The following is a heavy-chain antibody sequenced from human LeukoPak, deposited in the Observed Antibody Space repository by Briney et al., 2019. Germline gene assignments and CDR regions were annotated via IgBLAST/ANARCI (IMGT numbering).Heavy chain of an antibody. CDR3: ARAGSYYYDSSDDAFDI. CDR1: GGSISSGSYY. Sequence: SQTLSLTCTVSGGSISSGSYYWSWIRQPAGKGLEWIGRIFSRGSTNYNPSLKSRVTISVDTSKNQFSLKLSSVTAADTAVYYCARAGSYYYDSSDDAFDIWGQGTMVTVSS. CDR2: IFSRGST. V-gene: IGHV4-61*02. D-gene: IGHD3-22*01. J-gene: IGHJ3*02.